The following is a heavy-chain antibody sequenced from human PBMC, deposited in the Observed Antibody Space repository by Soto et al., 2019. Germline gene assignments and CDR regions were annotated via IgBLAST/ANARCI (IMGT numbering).Heavy chain of an antibody. CDR1: GVSINSGDNF. D-gene: IGHD6-19*01. CDR3: ARAEFNSVWFPFDS. CDR2: IYYTGST. Sequence: QVRLQESGPGLVKPSQTLSLTCTVSGVSINSGDNFWSWIRQPPGKGLEWMGYIYYTGSTYYNPSLNSRITMSVDMSKNQFSLRLTSVTAADTALYFCARAEFNSVWFPFDSWGQGAPVTVS. J-gene: IGHJ4*02. V-gene: IGHV4-30-4*01.